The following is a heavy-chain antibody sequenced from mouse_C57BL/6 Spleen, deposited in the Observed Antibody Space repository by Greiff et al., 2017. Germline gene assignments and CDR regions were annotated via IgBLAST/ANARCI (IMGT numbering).Heavy chain of an antibody. CDR2: IDPEDGET. Sequence: QPMASGAELVKPGASVKLSCTASGFNIKDYYMHWVKQRTEQGLEWIGRIDPEDGETKYAPIFQGKATITADTSSNTAYLQLRNLTSEDTSVYNCASGYYGNVDDWGKGTTLTVSS. CDR3: ASGYYGNVDD. D-gene: IGHD2-1*01. CDR1: GFNIKDYY. V-gene: IGHV14-2*01. J-gene: IGHJ2*01.